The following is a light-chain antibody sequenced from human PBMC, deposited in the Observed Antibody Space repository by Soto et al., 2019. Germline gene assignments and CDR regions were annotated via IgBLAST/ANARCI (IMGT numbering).Light chain of an antibody. J-gene: IGKJ4*01. Sequence: DIQMTQSPSTLSASVGARVTITCRASQSISTWLAWYQQKPGKVPKLLIYKASNLEGGVPSRFSGSGSGTEFTLTINSLEPDDFATDYCQQYNTYPLSVGGGTTVEIK. CDR1: QSISTW. CDR2: KAS. CDR3: QQYNTYPLS. V-gene: IGKV1-5*03.